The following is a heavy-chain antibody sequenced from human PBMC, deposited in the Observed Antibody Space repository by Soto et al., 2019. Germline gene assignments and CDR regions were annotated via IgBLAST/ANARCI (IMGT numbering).Heavy chain of an antibody. D-gene: IGHD6-19*01. CDR2: IWYDGSNK. CDR1: GFTFSSYG. J-gene: IGHJ4*02. V-gene: IGHV3-33*01. CDR3: ARDRGAEQWLVPTYYFDY. Sequence: QVQLVESGGGVVQPGRSLRLSCAASGFTFSSYGMHWVRQAPGKGLEWVAVIWYDGSNKYYADSVKGRFTISRDNSKNTLYLQMNSLRAEDTAVSYCARDRGAEQWLVPTYYFDYWGQGTLVTVSS.